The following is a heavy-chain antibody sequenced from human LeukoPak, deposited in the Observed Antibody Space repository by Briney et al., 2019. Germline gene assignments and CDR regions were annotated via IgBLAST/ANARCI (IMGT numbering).Heavy chain of an antibody. Sequence: PGGSLRLSCAASGFTFSNYGMHWVRQAPGKGLEWVAFIRYDETNKYYADSVKGRFTISRDNSKNTLYLQMNSLRAEDTAVYYCAGSSGWAPGNYWGQGTLVTVSS. D-gene: IGHD6-19*01. CDR1: GFTFSNYG. V-gene: IGHV3-30*02. CDR2: IRYDETNK. J-gene: IGHJ4*02. CDR3: AGSSGWAPGNY.